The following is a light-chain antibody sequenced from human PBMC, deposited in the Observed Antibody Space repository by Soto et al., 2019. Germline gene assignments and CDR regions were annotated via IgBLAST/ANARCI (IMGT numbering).Light chain of an antibody. CDR1: QFLSSN. J-gene: IGKJ2*03. V-gene: IGKV3-20*01. Sequence: EVVLTQSPATLSLAPGERATLSCRASQFLSSNLAWYQQKPGQPPRLLISGASTRAAGIPDRFSGSGSGSEFTLTISRLEPEDFAVYYCHQYGSSPPYSFGQGTKVDIK. CDR3: HQYGSSPPYS. CDR2: GAS.